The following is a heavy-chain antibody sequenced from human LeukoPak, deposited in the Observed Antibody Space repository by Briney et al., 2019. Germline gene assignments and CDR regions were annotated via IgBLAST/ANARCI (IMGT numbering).Heavy chain of an antibody. CDR3: ARHDNDDDFDY. Sequence: ASVKVSCKASGYTFARYAINWLRQAPGQGLEWMGWINMYTANPAYAQGFTERFVFSLDTSVTTAYLQISNLKTEDTAVYYCARHDNDDDFDYWGQGTLVTVSS. V-gene: IGHV7-4-1*02. J-gene: IGHJ4*02. CDR1: GYTFARYA. D-gene: IGHD3-16*01. CDR2: INMYTANP.